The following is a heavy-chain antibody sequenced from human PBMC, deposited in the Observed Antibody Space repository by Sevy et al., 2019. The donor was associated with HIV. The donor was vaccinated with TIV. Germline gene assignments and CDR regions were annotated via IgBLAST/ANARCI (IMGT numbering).Heavy chain of an antibody. Sequence: GGSLRLSCAASGFTFSSYVMHWVRQAPGKGLEWVAVISYDGSNKYYADSVKGRFTISRDNSKNTLYLQMNSLRAEDTAVYYCARGPLFGYDILTGYYDYWGQGTLVTVSS. CDR2: ISYDGSNK. J-gene: IGHJ4*02. CDR3: ARGPLFGYDILTGYYDY. V-gene: IGHV3-30-3*01. CDR1: GFTFSSYV. D-gene: IGHD3-9*01.